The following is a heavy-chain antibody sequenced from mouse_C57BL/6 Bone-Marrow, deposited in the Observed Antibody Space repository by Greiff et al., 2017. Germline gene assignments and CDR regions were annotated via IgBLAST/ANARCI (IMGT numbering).Heavy chain of an antibody. D-gene: IGHD1-1*01. CDR1: GFTFTDYY. V-gene: IGHV7-3*01. CDR3: ARRITTVGRPYAMDY. J-gene: IGHJ4*01. Sequence: EVMLVESGGGLVQPGGSLSLSCAASGFTFTDYYMSWVRQPPGKALEWLGFIRNKANGYTTEYSASVKGRFTISRDNSKNTLFLQMTSLRSEDTAMYYCARRITTVGRPYAMDYWGQGTSVTVSS. CDR2: IRNKANGYTT.